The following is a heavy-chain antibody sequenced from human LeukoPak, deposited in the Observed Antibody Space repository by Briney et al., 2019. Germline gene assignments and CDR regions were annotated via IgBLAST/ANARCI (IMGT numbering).Heavy chain of an antibody. CDR2: INPSGGST. Sequence: ASVKVSYKASGYTFTSYYMHWVRQAPGQGLEWMGIINPSGGSTSYAQKFQGRVTMTTDTSTSTVYMELSSLRSEDTAVYYRARASRVVAVAGPWYDFGYYFDYWGQGTLVTVSS. D-gene: IGHD6-19*01. CDR3: ARASRVVAVAGPWYDFGYYFDY. J-gene: IGHJ4*02. V-gene: IGHV1-46*01. CDR1: GYTFTSYY.